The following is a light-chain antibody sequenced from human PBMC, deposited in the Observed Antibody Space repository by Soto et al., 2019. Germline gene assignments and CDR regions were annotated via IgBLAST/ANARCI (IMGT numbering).Light chain of an antibody. CDR1: QSVFSS. CDR2: GAA. J-gene: IGKJ1*01. Sequence: EIVMTQSPATLSVSPGERATLSCRASQSVFSSLAWYQQKPGQAPRLLIYGAATRATGIPARFSGSGSGTEFALTISRLEPEDFAVYYCQQYGSSPKTFGQGTKVDVK. V-gene: IGKV3-15*01. CDR3: QQYGSSPKT.